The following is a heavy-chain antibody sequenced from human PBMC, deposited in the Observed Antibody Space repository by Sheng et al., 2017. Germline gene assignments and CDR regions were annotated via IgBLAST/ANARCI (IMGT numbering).Heavy chain of an antibody. V-gene: IGHV1-69*13. CDR2: IIPIFGTA. CDR1: GGTFSSNG. Sequence: QVQLVQSGAEVKKPGSSVKVSCRASGGTFSSNGISWVRQAPGQGLEWMGGIIPIFGTANYAQKFQGRVTNTADESTSTAYMELSSLRSDDTAVYYCARDRGAKDAFDIWAKGQWSPPLQ. J-gene: IGHJ3*02. CDR3: ARDRGAKDAFDI. D-gene: IGHD1-26*01.